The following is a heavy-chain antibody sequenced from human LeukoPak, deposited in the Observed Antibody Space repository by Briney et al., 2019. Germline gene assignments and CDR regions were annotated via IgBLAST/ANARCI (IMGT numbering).Heavy chain of an antibody. D-gene: IGHD3-9*01. Sequence: PGGSQRLSCAASGFTFSSYSMNWVRQAPGKGLEWVSSISGSCSYIYYADSVKGRFTISRDNAKNSLYLQMNSLRAEDTAVYYCARVDYDILTGYYIYAFDIWGQGTMVTVSS. CDR1: GFTFSSYS. CDR3: ARVDYDILTGYYIYAFDI. J-gene: IGHJ3*02. CDR2: ISGSCSYI. V-gene: IGHV3-21*01.